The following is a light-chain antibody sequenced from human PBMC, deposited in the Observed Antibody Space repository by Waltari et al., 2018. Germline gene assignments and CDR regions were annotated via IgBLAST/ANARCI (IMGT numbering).Light chain of an antibody. V-gene: IGLV2-8*01. CDR2: EVS. J-gene: IGLJ3*02. CDR1: SSDVGGYNY. CDR3: SSYAGSNNWV. Sequence: QSALTQPPSASGSPGQSFTISCTGTSSDVGGYNYVSWYQQHPGKAPKLMIFEVSKRPSGVPDRFSGSKSGNTAALTVSGLQADDEAHYYCSSYAGSNNWVFGGGTKLTVL.